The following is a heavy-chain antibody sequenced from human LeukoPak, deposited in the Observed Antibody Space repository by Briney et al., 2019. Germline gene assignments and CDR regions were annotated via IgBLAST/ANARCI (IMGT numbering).Heavy chain of an antibody. CDR1: GFTFSSYA. D-gene: IGHD3-22*01. CDR2: ISYDGSNK. V-gene: IGHV3-30-3*01. CDR3: ARDLAYYYDSSGYYSGYYYDLGPLDH. Sequence: PGGSLRLSCAASGFTFSSYAMHWVRQAPGKGLEWVAVISYDGSNKYYADSVKGRFTISRDNSKNTLYLQMNSLRAEDTAVYYCARDLAYYYDSSGYYSGYYYDLGPLDHWGQGTLVTVSS. J-gene: IGHJ4*02.